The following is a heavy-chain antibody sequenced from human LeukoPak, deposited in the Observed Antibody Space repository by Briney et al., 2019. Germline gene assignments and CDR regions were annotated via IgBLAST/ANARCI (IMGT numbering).Heavy chain of an antibody. Sequence: SETLSLTCTVSGYSISSGYYWGWIRQPPGKGLEWIGSIYHGGSTYYNPSLKSRVTISVDTSKNQFSLKLSSVTAADTAVYYCARDIIAARHFDYWGQGTLVTVSS. CDR3: ARDIIAARHFDY. D-gene: IGHD6-6*01. CDR1: GYSISSGYY. CDR2: IYHGGST. V-gene: IGHV4-38-2*02. J-gene: IGHJ4*02.